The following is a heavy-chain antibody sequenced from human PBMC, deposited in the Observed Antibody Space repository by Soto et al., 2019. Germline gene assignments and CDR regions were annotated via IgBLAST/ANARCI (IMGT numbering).Heavy chain of an antibody. V-gene: IGHV4-31*03. CDR3: AKWTTNYYYGMDV. Sequence: PSETLSLTCTVSCGSISSGGYYWSWIREHPGKGLEWIGYIYYSGSTYYNPSLKSRVTISVDTSKNQFSLKLSSVTAADTAVYYCAKWTTNYYYGMDVWGQGTTVTVSS. J-gene: IGHJ6*02. D-gene: IGHD1-1*01. CDR1: CGSISSGGYY. CDR2: IYYSGST.